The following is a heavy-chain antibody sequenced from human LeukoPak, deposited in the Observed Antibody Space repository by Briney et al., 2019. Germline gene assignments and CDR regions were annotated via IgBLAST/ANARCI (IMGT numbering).Heavy chain of an antibody. CDR2: ISYDGSNK. Sequence: GGSLRLSCAASGFTFSSYGMHWVRQAPGKGLEWVAVISYDGSNKYYADSVKGRFTISRGNSKNTLYLQMNSLRAEDTAVYYCAKDLLDTAMAVDYWGQGTLVTVSS. V-gene: IGHV3-30*18. J-gene: IGHJ4*02. D-gene: IGHD5-18*01. CDR1: GFTFSSYG. CDR3: AKDLLDTAMAVDY.